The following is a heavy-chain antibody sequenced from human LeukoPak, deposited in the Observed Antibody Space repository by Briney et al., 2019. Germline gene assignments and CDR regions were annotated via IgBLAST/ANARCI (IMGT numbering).Heavy chain of an antibody. CDR2: ISWNSGSI. D-gene: IGHD1-26*01. Sequence: PGRSLRLSCAASGFTFDDYAMPWVRQAPGKGLEWVSGISWNSGSIGYADSVKGRFTISRDNAKNSLYLQMNSLRAEDTAVYYCAKEERAFASTALDIWGQGTMVTVSS. V-gene: IGHV3-9*01. J-gene: IGHJ3*02. CDR1: GFTFDDYA. CDR3: AKEERAFASTALDI.